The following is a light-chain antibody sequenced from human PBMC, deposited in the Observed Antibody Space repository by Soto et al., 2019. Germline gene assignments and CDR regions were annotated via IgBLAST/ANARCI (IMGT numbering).Light chain of an antibody. J-gene: IGKJ4*01. CDR1: HSLDYSDGNTY. CDR3: MQGTHWPLT. Sequence: DVVMTQSPLSLPVTLGQPASISCRSTHSLDYSDGNTYLSWFQQRPGQSPRRLIYQVSDRDSGVPDRFSGSGSGTDFTLKISRVEAEDVGIYYCMQGTHWPLTFGGGTRVEIK. CDR2: QVS. V-gene: IGKV2-30*01.